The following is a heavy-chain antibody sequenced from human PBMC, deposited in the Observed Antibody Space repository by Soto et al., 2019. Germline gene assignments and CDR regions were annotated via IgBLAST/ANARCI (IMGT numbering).Heavy chain of an antibody. CDR2: IIPIFGTA. V-gene: IGHV1-69*06. Sequence: QVQLVQSGAEVKKPGSSVKVSCKASGGTFSSYAISWVRQAPGQGLEWMGGIIPIFGTANYAQKFQGRVTITADKSTSTAYMELSSLRSENTAVYYCARDVTVSGYYLDAFDIWGQGTMVTVSS. CDR3: ARDVTVSGYYLDAFDI. CDR1: GGTFSSYA. J-gene: IGHJ3*02. D-gene: IGHD3-22*01.